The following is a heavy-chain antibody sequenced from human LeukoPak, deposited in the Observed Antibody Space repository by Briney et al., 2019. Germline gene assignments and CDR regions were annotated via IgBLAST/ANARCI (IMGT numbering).Heavy chain of an antibody. CDR3: ARGKIAARPKRPDYYYGMDV. Sequence: KASETLSLTCAVYGGSFSGYYWSWIRQPPGXGXXXXXXXXXXGSTNYNPXLXXXXTISXDTSKNQFSLKLSSVTAADTAVYYRARGKIAARPKRPDYYYGMDVWGQGTTVTVSS. J-gene: IGHJ6*02. CDR1: GGSFSGYY. CDR2: XXXXGST. D-gene: IGHD6-6*01. V-gene: IGHV4-34*01.